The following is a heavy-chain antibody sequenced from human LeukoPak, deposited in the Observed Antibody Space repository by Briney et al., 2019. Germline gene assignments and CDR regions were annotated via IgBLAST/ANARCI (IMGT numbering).Heavy chain of an antibody. CDR2: IYPGDSDT. D-gene: IGHD3-9*01. J-gene: IGHJ4*02. CDR1: GYNFRTSW. V-gene: IGHV5-51*01. Sequence: GESLKISCKASGYNFRTSWIAWVRQRPGKGLEWMGIIYPGDSDTRYSPSFQGQVTISADKSTNTAYLRWRGLKASDTAMYYCARGVGYDILTGYFPFDYWGQGTLVTVSS. CDR3: ARGVGYDILTGYFPFDY.